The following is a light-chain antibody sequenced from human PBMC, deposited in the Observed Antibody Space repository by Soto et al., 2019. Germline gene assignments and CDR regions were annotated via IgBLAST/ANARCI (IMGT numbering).Light chain of an antibody. CDR2: GAS. Sequence: EIVLTQSPGTLSLSPGKRATLSCRASQSVSSSYLAWYQQKPGQAPRLLIYGASGRATGIPDKFSGSGSGTDFVLTISRLEPEEFAVYYCHHYGSSPPVTFGQGTRLEIK. J-gene: IGKJ5*01. V-gene: IGKV3-20*01. CDR1: QSVSSSY. CDR3: HHYGSSPPVT.